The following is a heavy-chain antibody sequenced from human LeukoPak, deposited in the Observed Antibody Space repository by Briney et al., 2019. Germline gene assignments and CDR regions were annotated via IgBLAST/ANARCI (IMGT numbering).Heavy chain of an antibody. V-gene: IGHV3-9*01. J-gene: IGHJ4*02. Sequence: GRSLRLSCATSGFTFDDYAMHWVRQAPGKGLEWVSGISWNSGSIGYADSVKGRFTISRDNAKNSLYLQMNSLRAEDTALYYCAKATSEYYFDYWGQGTLDTVSS. CDR2: ISWNSGSI. CDR1: GFTFDDYA. CDR3: AKATSEYYFDY.